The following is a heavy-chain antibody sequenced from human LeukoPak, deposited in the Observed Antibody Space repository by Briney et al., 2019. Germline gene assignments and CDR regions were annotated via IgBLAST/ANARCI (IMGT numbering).Heavy chain of an antibody. V-gene: IGHV3-21*01. D-gene: IGHD4-17*01. CDR3: ARDGAVTNGRYFDY. CDR2: ISSSSSYI. CDR1: GFTFSSYS. J-gene: IGHJ4*02. Sequence: AGGSLRLSCAASGFTFSSYSMNWVRQAPGKGLEWVSSISSSSSYIYYADSVKGRFTISRDNAKNSPYLQMNSLRAEDTAVYYCARDGAVTNGRYFDYWGQGTLVTVSS.